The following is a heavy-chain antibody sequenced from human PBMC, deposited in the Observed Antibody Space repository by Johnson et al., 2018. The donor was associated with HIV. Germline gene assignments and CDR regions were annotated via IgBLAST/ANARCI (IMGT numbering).Heavy chain of an antibody. CDR2: ISYDGSNK. CDR1: GFTLSSYA. V-gene: IGHV3-30*03. J-gene: IGHJ3*02. D-gene: IGHD6-25*01. Sequence: QVQLVESGGGVVQPGRSLRLSCAASGFTLSSYAMHWVRQAPGNGLEWVAVISYDGSNKYYADSLKGRFTISRDNSKNTLYLQMNSLRAEDTAVYYCARDETQRRYALTAFDIWGQGTLVTVSS. CDR3: ARDETQRRYALTAFDI.